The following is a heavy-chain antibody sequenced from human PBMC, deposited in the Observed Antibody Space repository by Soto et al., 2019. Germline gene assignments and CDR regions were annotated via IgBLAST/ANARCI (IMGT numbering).Heavy chain of an antibody. CDR2: IYHGGST. CDR3: ARVGPWVPYYYGTSTYNFENCFDT. D-gene: IGHD3-10*01. CDR1: GYSISSGYY. Sequence: SETLSLTCAVSGYSISSGYYWGWLRQPPGKGLEWIGGIYHGGSTYYNPSLNSRVTLSIDMTNNHVSLILNSVTAADTAVYYCARVGPWVPYYYGTSTYNFENCFDTWGQGTLVTVSS. V-gene: IGHV4-38-2*01. J-gene: IGHJ5*02.